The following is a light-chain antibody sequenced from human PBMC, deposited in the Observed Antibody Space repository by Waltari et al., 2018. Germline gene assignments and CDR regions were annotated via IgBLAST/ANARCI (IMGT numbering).Light chain of an antibody. V-gene: IGLV2-14*03. CDR2: DGS. J-gene: IGLJ2*01. CDR3: SSYSNDHTVI. Sequence: QSGLTQPASMSGSPGQSLSISCSGSGSDIAASRFVSWYQQFPGSPPKLLIYDGSHRPSGISDRFSGSTSGYKASLTITNLQIEDEADYFCSSYSNDHTVIFGAGTRLTVL. CDR1: GSDIAASRF.